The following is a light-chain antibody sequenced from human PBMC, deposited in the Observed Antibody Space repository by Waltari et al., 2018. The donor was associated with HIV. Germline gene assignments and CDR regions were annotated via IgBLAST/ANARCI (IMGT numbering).Light chain of an antibody. CDR2: KDS. CDR1: VVAKKY. CDR3: YSAADNIGV. J-gene: IGLJ3*02. Sequence: SYELTQPSSVSVSPGQTARITCTGDVVAKKYARWFQQKPGQAPVLVIYKDSDRPSGIPELFSGSSSGTTVTLTISGAQVEDEADYYCYSAADNIGVFGGGTKLTVL. V-gene: IGLV3-27*01.